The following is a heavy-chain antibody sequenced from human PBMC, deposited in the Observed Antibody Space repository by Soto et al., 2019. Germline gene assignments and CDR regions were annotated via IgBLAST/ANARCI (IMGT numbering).Heavy chain of an antibody. CDR1: GFTFSSYG. D-gene: IGHD5-18*01. Sequence: GGSLRLSCAASGFTFSSYGMHWVRQAPGKGLEWVAVISYDGSNKYYADSVKGRFTISRDNSKNTLYLQMNSLRAEDTAVYYCAKAVSSPRYGVDYWGQGTLVTVSS. CDR2: ISYDGSNK. CDR3: AKAVSSPRYGVDY. J-gene: IGHJ4*02. V-gene: IGHV3-30*18.